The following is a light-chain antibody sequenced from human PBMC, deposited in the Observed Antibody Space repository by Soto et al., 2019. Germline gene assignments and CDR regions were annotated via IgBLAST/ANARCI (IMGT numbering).Light chain of an antibody. J-gene: IGLJ1*01. CDR3: AAWADSLNVLYV. V-gene: IGLV1-44*01. CDR1: RSNIGTNA. CDR2: NNN. Sequence: QSVLTQPTSAAATAGQRVTISCSGSRSNIGTNAVNWYQQLPGTAPRLLIYNNNQRPSGVPDRFSGSKSGTSASLAISGLQSDDEATYFCAAWADSLNVLYVFGTGTKLTVL.